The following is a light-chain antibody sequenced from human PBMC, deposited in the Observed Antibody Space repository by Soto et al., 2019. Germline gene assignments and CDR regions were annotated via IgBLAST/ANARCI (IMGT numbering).Light chain of an antibody. V-gene: IGKV3-11*01. Sequence: EIVLIQSPATLSLSPGERDTLSCRASQSVSSYLAWYQQKPGQAPRLLIYDASNRATGIPARFSGSGSGTDFTLTISSLEPEDFAVYYCQQRSNWPPTFGQGTRMEIK. CDR2: DAS. CDR1: QSVSSY. J-gene: IGKJ5*01. CDR3: QQRSNWPPT.